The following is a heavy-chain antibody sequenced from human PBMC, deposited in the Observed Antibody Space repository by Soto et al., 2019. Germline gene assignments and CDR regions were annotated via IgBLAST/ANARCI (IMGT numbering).Heavy chain of an antibody. Sequence: QLQLQESGPGLVKPSETLSLTCTVSGGSISSSSYYWGWIRQPPGKGLEWIGSIYYSGSTYYNPSLKSRVTISVDTSKNQFSLKLSSVTAADTAVYYCARHEAKLRFLEWLINWFDPWGQGTLVTVSS. CDR3: ARHEAKLRFLEWLINWFDP. D-gene: IGHD3-3*01. J-gene: IGHJ5*02. V-gene: IGHV4-39*01. CDR1: GGSISSSSYY. CDR2: IYYSGST.